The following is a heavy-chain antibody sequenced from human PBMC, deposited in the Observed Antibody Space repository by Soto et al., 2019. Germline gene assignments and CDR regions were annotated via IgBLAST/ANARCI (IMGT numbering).Heavy chain of an antibody. Sequence: EVQLLESGGGLVQPGGSLRLSCAASGFTFSSYAMSWVRQAPGKGLEWVSAISGSGGSTYYADSVKGRFTISRDNSKNTLYLQMNSLIAEDTAVYYCAKDLTGTIYYYYMDVWGKGTTVTVSS. CDR1: GFTFSSYA. CDR2: ISGSGGST. J-gene: IGHJ6*03. D-gene: IGHD1-7*01. CDR3: AKDLTGTIYYYYMDV. V-gene: IGHV3-23*01.